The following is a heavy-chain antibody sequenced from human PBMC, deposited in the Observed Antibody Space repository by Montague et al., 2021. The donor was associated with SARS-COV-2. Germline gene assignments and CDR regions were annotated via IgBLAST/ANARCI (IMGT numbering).Heavy chain of an antibody. J-gene: IGHJ3*02. CDR2: IYYSGST. Sequence: SDTLSLTCTVPGGSISSYYWSWIRQPPGKGLEWIGYIYYSGSTNYNPSLKSRVTISVDTSKNQFSLRLSSLTAADTAVYYCARGSGWMGNAFDIWGQGTMVTVSS. D-gene: IGHD6-19*01. CDR1: GGSISSYY. V-gene: IGHV4-59*07. CDR3: ARGSGWMGNAFDI.